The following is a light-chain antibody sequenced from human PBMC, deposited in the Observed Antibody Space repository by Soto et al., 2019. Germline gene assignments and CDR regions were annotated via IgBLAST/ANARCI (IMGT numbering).Light chain of an antibody. J-gene: IGKJ2*01. V-gene: IGKV1-33*01. CDR1: QDISNY. CDR3: QRYGPEYS. CDR2: DAS. Sequence: DIQMTQSPTSLSASVGDRVTITCQASQDISNYLNWYQQKPGKAPKLLIYDASNLQTGVPSRFSGSGSGTDFTFTISSLQPEDFAVYYCQRYGPEYSFGQGTKLDIK.